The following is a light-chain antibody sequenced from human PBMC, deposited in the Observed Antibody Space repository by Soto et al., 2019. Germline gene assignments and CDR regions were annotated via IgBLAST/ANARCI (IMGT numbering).Light chain of an antibody. CDR2: EVT. V-gene: IGLV2-14*01. CDR3: SSYTSRSTLV. Sequence: QSVLTQPASVSGSTGQSFTIYCNGTSSDVGGYNYVSWYQQHPGKAPKLMIYEVTNRPSGVSNRFSGSKSGNTASLTISGLQAEDEADYYCSSYTSRSTLVFGTGTKVTVL. CDR1: SSDVGGYNY. J-gene: IGLJ1*01.